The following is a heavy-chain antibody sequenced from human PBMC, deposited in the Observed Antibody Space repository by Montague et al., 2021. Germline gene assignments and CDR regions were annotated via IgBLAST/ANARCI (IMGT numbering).Heavy chain of an antibody. J-gene: IGHJ4*02. CDR3: ARQGFYESGGLFI. D-gene: IGHD3-22*01. CDR2: VFYSGAT. V-gene: IGHV4-59*01. Sequence: SETLSLTRSVSGDSIDGWYWSWIRQPPGKGLEWIGSVFYSGATNYNPSLKSRVTMSADTSKNQVSLKVNSVTAADTAVYYCARQGFYESGGLFIWGLGTLVTVSS. CDR1: GDSIDGWY.